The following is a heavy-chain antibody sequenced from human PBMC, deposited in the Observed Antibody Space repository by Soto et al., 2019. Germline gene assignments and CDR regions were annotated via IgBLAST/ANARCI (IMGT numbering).Heavy chain of an antibody. CDR1: GFTFSTYW. D-gene: IGHD2-21*02. Sequence: EVQLVESGGGLVQPGGSLRLSCATSGFTFSTYWMSWVRQAPGRGLEWVANIKQDGSDLYYVDSVKGRFTISRDNAKNSLYLQMNSLRVEDTAVYYCARSRDSWRSWFDPWGQGTLVTVSS. J-gene: IGHJ5*02. CDR3: ARSRDSWRSWFDP. V-gene: IGHV3-7*05. CDR2: IKQDGSDL.